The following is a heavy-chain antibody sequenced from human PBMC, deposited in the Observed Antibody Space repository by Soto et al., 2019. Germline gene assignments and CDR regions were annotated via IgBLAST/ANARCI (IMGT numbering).Heavy chain of an antibody. D-gene: IGHD3-10*01. Sequence: GESLKISCKGSGYSFTSYWISWVRQMPGKGLEWMGRIDPSDSYTNYSPSFQGHVTISADKSISTAYLQWSSLKASDTAMYYCARLWFGELLFSGRDYYYGMDVWGQGTTVTVSS. CDR2: IDPSDSYT. V-gene: IGHV5-10-1*01. CDR1: GYSFTSYW. J-gene: IGHJ6*02. CDR3: ARLWFGELLFSGRDYYYGMDV.